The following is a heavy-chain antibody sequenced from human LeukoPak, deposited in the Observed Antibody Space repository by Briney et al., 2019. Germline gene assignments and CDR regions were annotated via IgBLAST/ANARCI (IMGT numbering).Heavy chain of an antibody. CDR3: ARDGSSGWSAPGSNRNWFDP. CDR1: GFTLSSYE. Sequence: PGGSLRLSCAASGFTLSSYEMNWVRQAPGKGLEWVSYISSSGSSIYYVDSVKGRFTISRDNAKSSLYLQMNSLRAEDTAIYYCARDGSSGWSAPGSNRNWFDPWGQGTLVTVSS. D-gene: IGHD6-19*01. V-gene: IGHV3-48*03. CDR2: ISSSGSSI. J-gene: IGHJ5*02.